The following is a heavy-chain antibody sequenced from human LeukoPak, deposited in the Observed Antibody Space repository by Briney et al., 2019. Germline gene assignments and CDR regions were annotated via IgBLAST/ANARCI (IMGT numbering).Heavy chain of an antibody. V-gene: IGHV1-69*05. CDR3: ATLSPSIYYYSYYFDS. D-gene: IGHD3-22*01. CDR2: LIPIYGTV. J-gene: IGHJ4*02. Sequence: ASVKVSCKASGGTFTTFTISWVRQAPGQGLEWMGGLIPIYGTVNYAQKFQGSVTITTDASTRTAYLELSSLRSEDTAVYYCATLSPSIYYYSYYFDSWGQGTLVTVSS. CDR1: GGTFTTFT.